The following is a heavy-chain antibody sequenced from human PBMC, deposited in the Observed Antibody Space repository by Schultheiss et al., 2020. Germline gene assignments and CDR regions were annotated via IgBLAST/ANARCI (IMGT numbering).Heavy chain of an antibody. J-gene: IGHJ6*02. V-gene: IGHV4-4*07. Sequence: SETLSLTCTVSGGSISSYYWSWIRQPAGKGLEWIGRIYTSGSTNYNPSLKSRVTMSVDTSKNQFSLKLSSVTAADTAVYYCARARRYYDFWSGYSWLHYYGMDVWGQGTTVIGFS. D-gene: IGHD3-3*01. CDR1: GGSISSYY. CDR2: IYTSGST. CDR3: ARARRYYDFWSGYSWLHYYGMDV.